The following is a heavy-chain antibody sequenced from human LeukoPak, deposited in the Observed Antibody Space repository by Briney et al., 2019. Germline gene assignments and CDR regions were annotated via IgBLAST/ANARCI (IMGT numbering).Heavy chain of an antibody. CDR1: GYTFTGYY. V-gene: IGHV1-2*02. CDR3: ARGRITMVRGATAPGY. D-gene: IGHD3-10*01. J-gene: IGHJ4*02. CDR2: INPNSGGT. Sequence: ASVKVSSKASGYTFTGYYMHWVRQAPGQGLEWMGWINPNSGGTNYAQKFQGRVTMTRDTSISTAYMELSRLRSDDTAVYYCARGRITMVRGATAPGYWGQGTPVTVSS.